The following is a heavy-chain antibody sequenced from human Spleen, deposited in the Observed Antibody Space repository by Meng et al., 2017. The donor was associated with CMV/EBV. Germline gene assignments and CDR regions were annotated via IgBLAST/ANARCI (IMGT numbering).Heavy chain of an antibody. CDR1: GFSFDEYA. CDR2: ISWNSGSI. Sequence: SLKISCAASGFSFDEYAMYWVRQAPGKGLEWVSSISWNSGSIAYADSVKGRFAISRDNAKNSLYLQMSSLRADDTALYYCAKDRSSRWNYFDYWGRGALVTVS. CDR3: AKDRSSRWNYFDY. D-gene: IGHD6-13*01. V-gene: IGHV3-9*01. J-gene: IGHJ4*02.